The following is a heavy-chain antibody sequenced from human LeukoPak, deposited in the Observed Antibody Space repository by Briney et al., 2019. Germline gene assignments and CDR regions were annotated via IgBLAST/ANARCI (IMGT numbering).Heavy chain of an antibody. V-gene: IGHV4-59*01. CDR1: GGSISSYS. J-gene: IGHJ4*02. Sequence: PSETLSLTCTVSGGSISSYSWSWIRQPPGKGLEWIGYIYSSGSTNYNPPLKSRVTISVDTSKNQFSLNLSSVTAADTAVYYCARRYGSGDYFDYWGQGTLVTVSS. CDR3: ARRYGSGDYFDY. CDR2: IYSSGST. D-gene: IGHD3-10*01.